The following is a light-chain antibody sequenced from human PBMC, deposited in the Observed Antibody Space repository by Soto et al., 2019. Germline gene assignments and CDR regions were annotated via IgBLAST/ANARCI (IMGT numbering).Light chain of an antibody. Sequence: DIQLTQSPSFLSASVGDRVTITCRASQGISSYLAWYQQKPGKAPKLLIYAASTLQSGVPSRFSGSGSGTEFTLTISSLQPEDFATYYCQQLNSYPLTXGXGTKVEIK. CDR1: QGISSY. CDR2: AAS. J-gene: IGKJ4*01. CDR3: QQLNSYPLT. V-gene: IGKV1-9*01.